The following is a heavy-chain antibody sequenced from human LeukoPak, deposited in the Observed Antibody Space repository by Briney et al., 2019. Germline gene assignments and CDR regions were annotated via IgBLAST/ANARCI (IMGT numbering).Heavy chain of an antibody. V-gene: IGHV3-11*01. J-gene: IGHJ4*02. D-gene: IGHD3-10*01. CDR2: ISSSGSTI. CDR3: ARGRPSGLLWFGEPSAIDY. Sequence: GGSLRLSCAASGFTFSDYYMSWIRQAPGKGLEWVSYISSSGSTIYYADSVKGRFTISRDNAKNSLYLQMNSLRAEDTAVYYCARGRPSGLLWFGEPSAIDYWGQGTLVTVSS. CDR1: GFTFSDYY.